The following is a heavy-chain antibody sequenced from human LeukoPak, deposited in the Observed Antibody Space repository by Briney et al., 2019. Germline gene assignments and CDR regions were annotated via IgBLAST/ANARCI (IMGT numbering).Heavy chain of an antibody. CDR1: GFTFSSYG. J-gene: IGHJ6*02. CDR2: IRYDGSNK. V-gene: IGHV3-30*02. Sequence: GGSLRLSCAASGFTFSSYGMHWVRQAPGKGLEWAAFIRYDGSNKYYADSVKGRFTVSRDNSKNTLYLQMNSLRAEDSAVYYCTRDLMDYDVSTGLHHYYMDVWGQGTTVTVSS. CDR3: TRDLMDYDVSTGLHHYYMDV. D-gene: IGHD3-9*01.